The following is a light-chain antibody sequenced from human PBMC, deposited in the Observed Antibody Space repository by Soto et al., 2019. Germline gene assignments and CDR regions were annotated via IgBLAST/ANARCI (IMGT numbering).Light chain of an antibody. CDR1: SSSIGAGYD. J-gene: IGLJ1*01. CDR2: GNS. CDR3: QSYDSSLSGYV. V-gene: IGLV1-40*01. Sequence: VLTQPPSVSGAPGQRVTISCTGSSSSIGAGYDVHWYQQLPGTAPKLLIYGNSNRPSGVPDRFSGSKSGTSASLAITGLQAEDEADYYCQSYDSSLSGYVFGTGTKVTVL.